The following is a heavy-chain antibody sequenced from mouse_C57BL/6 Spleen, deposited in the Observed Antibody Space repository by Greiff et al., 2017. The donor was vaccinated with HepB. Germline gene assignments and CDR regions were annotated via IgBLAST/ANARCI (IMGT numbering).Heavy chain of an antibody. CDR3: ARGAYYYGSSGWYFDV. CDR2: INPGSGGT. CDR1: GYAFTNYL. V-gene: IGHV1-54*01. J-gene: IGHJ1*03. Sequence: VQRVESGAELVRPGTSVKVSCKASGYAFTNYLIEWVKQRPGQGLEWIGVINPGSGGTNYNEKFKGKATLTADKSSSTAYMQLSSLTSEDSAVYFCARGAYYYGSSGWYFDVWGTGTTVTVSS. D-gene: IGHD1-1*01.